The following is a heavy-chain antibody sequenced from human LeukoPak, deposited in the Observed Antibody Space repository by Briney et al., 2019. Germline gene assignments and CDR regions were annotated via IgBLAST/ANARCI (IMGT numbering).Heavy chain of an antibody. D-gene: IGHD2-2*01. CDR2: IIPIFGTA. V-gene: IGHV1-69*13. CDR1: GGTFSSYA. J-gene: IGHJ6*03. CDR3: ASNADIVVVPAAIHYYYMDV. Sequence: GASVKVSCKASGGTFSSYAISWVRQAPGQGLEWMGGIIPIFGTANYAQKFQGRVTITADESTSTAYMELSSLRSEDTAVYYCASNADIVVVPAAIHYYYMDVWGKGTRSPSP.